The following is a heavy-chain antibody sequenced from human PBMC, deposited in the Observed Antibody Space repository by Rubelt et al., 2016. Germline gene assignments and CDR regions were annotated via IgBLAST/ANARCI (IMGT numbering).Heavy chain of an antibody. J-gene: IGHJ4*02. V-gene: IGHV3-33*01. CDR1: GFTFSSHG. CDR3: ARVRGYTYGYLDY. CDR2: VWYDGSHQ. Sequence: LWGRGGGVVQPGRSLRLSCAPSGFTFSSHGMHWVRQAPGKGLEWVAVVWYDGSHQYYGDSVKGRFTISRDNSKKTLYLQMNSLRAEDTAVYYCARVRGYTYGYLDYWGQGTLVTVSS. D-gene: IGHD5-18*01.